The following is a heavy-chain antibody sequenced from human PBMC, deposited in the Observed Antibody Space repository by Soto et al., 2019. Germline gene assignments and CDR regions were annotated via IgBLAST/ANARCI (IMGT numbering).Heavy chain of an antibody. Sequence: SETLSLTYTVTGGSISSYYWSWIRQPPGKGLEWIGYIYYSGSTNYNPSLKSRVTISVDTSKNQFSLKLSSVTAADTAVYYCARDGSKGYNWFDPWGQGTLVTVS. V-gene: IGHV4-59*01. J-gene: IGHJ5*02. CDR3: ARDGSKGYNWFDP. CDR1: GGSISSYY. CDR2: IYYSGST. D-gene: IGHD5-12*01.